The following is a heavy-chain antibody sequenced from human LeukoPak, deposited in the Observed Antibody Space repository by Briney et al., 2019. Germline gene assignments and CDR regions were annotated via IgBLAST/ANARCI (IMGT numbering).Heavy chain of an antibody. J-gene: IGHJ4*02. CDR1: GFTFSDYY. D-gene: IGHD5-12*01. CDR2: ISSSSSYI. V-gene: IGHV3-11*06. CDR3: ARDPDIIGSNFDY. Sequence: GGSLRLSCAASGFTFSDYYMSWIRQAPGKGLEWVSSISSSSSYIYYADSVKGRFTISRDNAKNSLYLQMNSLRAEDTAVYYCARDPDIIGSNFDYWGQGTLVTVSS.